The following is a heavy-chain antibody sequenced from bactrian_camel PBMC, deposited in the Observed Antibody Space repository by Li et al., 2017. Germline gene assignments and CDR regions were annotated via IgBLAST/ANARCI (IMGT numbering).Heavy chain of an antibody. V-gene: IGHV3S53*01. CDR3: ATDAADAKWTGCHPSRTYFDH. D-gene: IGHD3*01. CDR1: GSGYISGTAC. Sequence: QVQLVESGGGSVQAGGSLTLSCVASGSGYISGTACVGWFRQVPGKEREGVAAIDSDGATNYAASVKGRFTISLDNAKRILYLQMNNLKPEDTGVYYCATDAADAKWTGCHPSRTYFDHRGRGTQVTVS. CDR2: IDSDGAT. J-gene: IGHJ4*01.